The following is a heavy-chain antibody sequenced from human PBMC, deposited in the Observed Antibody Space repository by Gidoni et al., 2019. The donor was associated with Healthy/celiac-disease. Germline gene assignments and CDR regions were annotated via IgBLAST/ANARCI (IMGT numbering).Heavy chain of an antibody. D-gene: IGHD3-10*01. V-gene: IGHV4-39*01. Sequence: QLQLQESGPGLVKPSETLSLTCTVSGGSISSSSYYWGWIRQPPGKGLEWIGSIYYSGSTYYNPSLKSRVTISVDTSKNQFSLKLSSVTAADTAVYYCASNINMVRDRKIDYWGQGTLVTVSS. CDR2: IYYSGST. CDR3: ASNINMVRDRKIDY. CDR1: GGSISSSSYY. J-gene: IGHJ4*02.